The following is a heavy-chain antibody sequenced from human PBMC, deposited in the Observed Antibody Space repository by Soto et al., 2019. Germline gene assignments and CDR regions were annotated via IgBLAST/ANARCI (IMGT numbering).Heavy chain of an antibody. CDR3: ARDESSTAGFDY. J-gene: IGHJ4*02. CDR1: GFTFSSYS. D-gene: IGHD5-18*01. Sequence: GGSLRLSCAASGFTFSSYSMKWVRQSPGKGLEWVSSISSSSSYIYYADSVKGRFTISRDNAKNSMYLQMNSLRAEDTAVYYCARDESSTAGFDYRGKGT. V-gene: IGHV3-21*01. CDR2: ISSSSSYI.